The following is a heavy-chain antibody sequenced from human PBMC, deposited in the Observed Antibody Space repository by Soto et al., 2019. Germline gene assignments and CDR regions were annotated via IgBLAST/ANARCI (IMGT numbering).Heavy chain of an antibody. CDR3: ARGDREDIAVVIGVRPGEYGVDV. CDR1: GFTFRSYA. CDR2: ISHDGSNK. V-gene: IGHV3-30-3*01. J-gene: IGHJ6*02. Sequence: GGSLRLSCAASGFTFRSYAMHWVRQAPGKGLECVAVISHDGSNKFYRDYVKGRFTISRDNSENTLYLQINSLRYEDTAVYYCARGDREDIAVVIGVRPGEYGVDVWGQGTTVTVSS. D-gene: IGHD2-15*01.